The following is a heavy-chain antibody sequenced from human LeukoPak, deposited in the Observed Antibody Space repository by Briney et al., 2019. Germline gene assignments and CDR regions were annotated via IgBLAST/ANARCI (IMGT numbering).Heavy chain of an antibody. J-gene: IGHJ4*02. CDR1: GGSMTSYY. CDR3: ARANPNWNPPGY. V-gene: IGHV4-59*08. CDR2: VYHSGST. Sequence: PSETLSLTCTVSGGSMTSYYWSWIRQPPGKGLEWIGYVYHSGSTSYNPSLKSRVSISEDTSKNQFSLKVSSVTAADTAVYYCARANPNWNPPGYWGQGTLVTVSS. D-gene: IGHD1-1*01.